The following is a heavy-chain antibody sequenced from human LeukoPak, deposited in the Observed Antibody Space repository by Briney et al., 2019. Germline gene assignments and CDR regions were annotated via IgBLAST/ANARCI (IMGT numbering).Heavy chain of an antibody. CDR3: ARVGDAYNFALDY. Sequence: GGSLRLSCAASGFTFSSYAMSWVRQAPGKGLEWVSSISSSSSYISYVDSMKGRFTISRDNAKNSLFLQMNSLRAEDTAVYYCARVGDAYNFALDYWGQGTLVTVSS. CDR2: ISSSSSYI. D-gene: IGHD5-24*01. J-gene: IGHJ4*02. CDR1: GFTFSSYA. V-gene: IGHV3-21*01.